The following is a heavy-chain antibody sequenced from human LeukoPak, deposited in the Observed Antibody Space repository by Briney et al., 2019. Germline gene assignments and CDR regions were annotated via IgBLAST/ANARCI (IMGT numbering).Heavy chain of an antibody. Sequence: AGGSLRLSCAVSGFTFSGFWMNWSRQAPGKGLEWVASINSDGSEGYYADVVKGRFTISRDNAKNSLYLQINSLRAEDTAVYYCARSSYSSSSSVWGQGTMVTVSS. D-gene: IGHD6-6*01. V-gene: IGHV3-7*03. J-gene: IGHJ3*01. CDR2: INSDGSEG. CDR1: GFTFSGFW. CDR3: ARSSYSSSSSV.